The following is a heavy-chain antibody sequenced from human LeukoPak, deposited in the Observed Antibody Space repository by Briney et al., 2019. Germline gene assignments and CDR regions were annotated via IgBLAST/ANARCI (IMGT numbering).Heavy chain of an antibody. CDR3: ARVVGELRYFDWSPRGDFDY. J-gene: IGHJ4*02. Sequence: GASVKVSCKASGGTFSSYAISWVRQAPGQGLEWMGWISAYNGNTNYAQKLQGRVTMTTDTSTSTAYMELRSLRSDDTAVYYCARVVGELRYFDWSPRGDFDYWGQGTLVTVSS. V-gene: IGHV1-18*01. CDR2: ISAYNGNT. CDR1: GGTFSSYA. D-gene: IGHD3-9*01.